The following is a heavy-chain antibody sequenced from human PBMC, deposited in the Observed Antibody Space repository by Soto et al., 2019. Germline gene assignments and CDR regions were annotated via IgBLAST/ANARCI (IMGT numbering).Heavy chain of an antibody. CDR1: GGSITSGGYS. D-gene: IGHD6-13*01. Sequence: SETLSLTCAVSGGSITSGGYSWGWIRQPPGQGLEWTGYMYHSGNTYYNPSLKSRVTISVDTSKNQFSLKLSSVTAADTAVYYCARVFASSSWYVGFDYWGQGTLVTVSS. CDR2: MYHSGNT. V-gene: IGHV4-30-2*05. J-gene: IGHJ4*02. CDR3: ARVFASSSWYVGFDY.